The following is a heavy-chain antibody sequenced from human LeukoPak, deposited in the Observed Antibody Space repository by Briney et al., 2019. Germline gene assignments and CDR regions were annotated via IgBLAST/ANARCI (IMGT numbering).Heavy chain of an antibody. J-gene: IGHJ4*02. Sequence: TTSETLSLTCAVYGGSFSGYYWSWIRQPPGKGLEWIGEINHSGSTNYNPSLKSRVTISVDTSKNQFSLKLSSVTAADTAVYYCARDPDSSGYSFFDYWGQGTLVTVSS. CDR2: INHSGST. CDR1: GGSFSGYY. V-gene: IGHV4-34*01. CDR3: ARDPDSSGYSFFDY. D-gene: IGHD3-22*01.